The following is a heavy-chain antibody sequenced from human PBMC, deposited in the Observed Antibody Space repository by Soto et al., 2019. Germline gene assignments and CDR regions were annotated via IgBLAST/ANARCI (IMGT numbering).Heavy chain of an antibody. V-gene: IGHV4-34*01. D-gene: IGHD6-13*01. CDR3: ARLAVASGMSLYYFDY. Sequence: SETLSLTCAVYGGSFSGYYWSWIRQPPGKGLEWIGEINHSGSTNYNPSLKSRVTISVDTSKNQFSLKLSSVTAADTAVYYCARLAVASGMSLYYFDYWGQGTLVTVSS. CDR2: INHSGST. CDR1: GGSFSGYY. J-gene: IGHJ4*02.